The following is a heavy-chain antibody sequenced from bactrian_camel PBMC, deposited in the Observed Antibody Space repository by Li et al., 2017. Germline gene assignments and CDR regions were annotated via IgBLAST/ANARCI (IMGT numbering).Heavy chain of an antibody. CDR2: IYSDGSNT. CDR3: ATSWYVPYNY. CDR1: GFTFSSSC. D-gene: IGHD6*01. J-gene: IGHJ4*01. V-gene: IGHV3-2*01. Sequence: HVQLVESGGGLVQPGGSLRLSCAASGFTFSSSCMSWARQSPGKGLEWVSSIYSDGSNTYYADSVKGRFTISRDNAKNTLYLQLNSLKTEDTAMYHCATSWYVPYNYWGRGPRSPSP.